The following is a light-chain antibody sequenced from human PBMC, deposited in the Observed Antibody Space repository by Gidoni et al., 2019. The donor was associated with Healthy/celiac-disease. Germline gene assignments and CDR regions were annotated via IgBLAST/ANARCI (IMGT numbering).Light chain of an antibody. CDR2: EVS. J-gene: IGLJ2*01. Sequence: QSALTQPASVSVSPGQSITISCIGTSSDVGGYNYVFWYQQHPGKAPKLMIYEVSNRPSGVSNRFSGSKSGNTASLTISGLQAEDEADYYCSSYTSSSTLAVFGGGTKLTVL. CDR1: SSDVGGYNY. V-gene: IGLV2-14*01. CDR3: SSYTSSSTLAV.